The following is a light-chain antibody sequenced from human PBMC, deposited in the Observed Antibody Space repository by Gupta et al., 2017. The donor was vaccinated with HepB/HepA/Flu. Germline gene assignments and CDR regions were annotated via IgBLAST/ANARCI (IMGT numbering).Light chain of an antibody. CDR1: SSDVGGYNY. Sequence: QSALTQPASVSGSPGQSITISGTGTSSDVGGYNYVSWYQQHPGKAPKLMIYDVSNRPSGVSNRFSGSKSGHTASLTISGLQAEDEAAYYCSSYTSSSTLEVFGGGTKLTVL. CDR2: DVS. CDR3: SSYTSSSTLEV. J-gene: IGLJ3*02. V-gene: IGLV2-14*01.